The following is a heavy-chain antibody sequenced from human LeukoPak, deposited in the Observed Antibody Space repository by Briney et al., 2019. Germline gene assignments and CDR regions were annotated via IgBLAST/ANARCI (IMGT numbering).Heavy chain of an antibody. CDR1: GGSISSYY. CDR3: ARRGDRITIFGVVTPDAFDI. J-gene: IGHJ3*02. V-gene: IGHV4-39*01. Sequence: PSETLSLTCTVSGGSISSYYWGWIRQPPGKGLEWIGSIYYSGSTYYNPSLKSRVTISVDTSKNQFSLKLSSVTAADTAVYYCARRGDRITIFGVVTPDAFDIWGQGTMVTVSS. D-gene: IGHD3-3*01. CDR2: IYYSGST.